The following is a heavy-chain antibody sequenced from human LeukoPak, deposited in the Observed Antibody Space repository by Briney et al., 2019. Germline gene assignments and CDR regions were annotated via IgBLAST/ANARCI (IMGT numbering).Heavy chain of an antibody. Sequence: KSSETLSLTCTVSGGSISSESYYWAWIRQPPGKGLEWIGSIYYTGGSYYNPSLKSRFSTSLDTSKNQFSLKLSSVTAADTAVYYCARAFIAVAGTGGYYFDYWGQGTLVTVSS. D-gene: IGHD6-19*01. J-gene: IGHJ4*02. CDR1: GGSISSESYY. V-gene: IGHV4-39*07. CDR2: IYYTGGS. CDR3: ARAFIAVAGTGGYYFDY.